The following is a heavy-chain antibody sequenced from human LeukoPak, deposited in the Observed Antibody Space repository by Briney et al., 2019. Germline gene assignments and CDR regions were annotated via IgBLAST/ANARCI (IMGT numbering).Heavy chain of an antibody. V-gene: IGHV4-34*01. CDR1: GGSFSGYH. Sequence: SETLSLTCTVYGGSFSGYHWSWIRQPPGKGLEWIGEINHSGRTNYNPSLKSRVTISVDTSKNQFSLKLSSVTAADTAVYYCARSGNSYPYYYFDYWGQGTLVTVSS. J-gene: IGHJ4*02. D-gene: IGHD5-18*01. CDR3: ARSGNSYPYYYFDY. CDR2: INHSGRT.